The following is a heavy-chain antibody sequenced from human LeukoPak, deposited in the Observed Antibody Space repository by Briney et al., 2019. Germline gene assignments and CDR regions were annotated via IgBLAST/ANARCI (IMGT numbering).Heavy chain of an antibody. D-gene: IGHD6-13*01. Sequence: ASVKVSCKVSGYTLTELSMHWVRQAPGKGLEWMGGFDPEDGETIYAQKFQGRVTMTEGTSTDTAYMELSSLRSEDTAVYYCATDPSSRTAKYDYWGQGTLVTVSS. CDR1: GYTLTELS. CDR2: FDPEDGET. V-gene: IGHV1-24*01. J-gene: IGHJ4*02. CDR3: ATDPSSRTAKYDY.